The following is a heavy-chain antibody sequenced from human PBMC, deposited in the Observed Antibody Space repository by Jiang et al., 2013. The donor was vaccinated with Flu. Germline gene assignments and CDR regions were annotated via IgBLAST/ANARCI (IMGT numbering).Heavy chain of an antibody. D-gene: IGHD3-3*01. V-gene: IGHV1-2*02. J-gene: IGHJ4*02. CDR3: ARDETDDFGWGAFDY. Sequence: VQLVESGAEVKKPGASVKVSCKASGYTFTGYYMHWVRQAPGQGLEWMGWINPNSGGTNYAQKFQGRVTMTRDTSISTAYMELSRLRSDDTAVYYCARDETDDFGWGAFDYWGQGTLVTVSS. CDR2: INPNSGGT. CDR1: GYTFTGYY.